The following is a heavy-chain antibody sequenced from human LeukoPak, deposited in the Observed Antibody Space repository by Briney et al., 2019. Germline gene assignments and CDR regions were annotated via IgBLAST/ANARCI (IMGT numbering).Heavy chain of an antibody. Sequence: GGSLRLSCAASGFTFSSYGMHWVRQAPGKGLEWVAAISYDGSNKYYADSVKGRFTISRDNSKNTLYLQMNSLRAEDTAVYYCAKLVGATTAYAFDIWGQGTMVTVSS. CDR2: ISYDGSNK. CDR1: GFTFSSYG. D-gene: IGHD1-26*01. V-gene: IGHV3-30*18. J-gene: IGHJ3*02. CDR3: AKLVGATTAYAFDI.